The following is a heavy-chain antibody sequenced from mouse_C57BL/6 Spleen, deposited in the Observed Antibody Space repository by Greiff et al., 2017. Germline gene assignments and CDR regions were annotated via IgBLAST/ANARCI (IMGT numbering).Heavy chain of an antibody. D-gene: IGHD1-1*01. Sequence: VKLVESGPELVKPGASVKISCKASGYAFTSSWMNWVKQRPGKGLEWIGRIHPGDGDTNYNGKFKGKATLTADKSSSTAYMQLSSLTSEDSAVYFCAREDFITTVVATDAMDYWGQGTSVTVSS. CDR3: AREDFITTVVATDAMDY. J-gene: IGHJ4*01. CDR1: GYAFTSSW. CDR2: IHPGDGDT. V-gene: IGHV1-82*01.